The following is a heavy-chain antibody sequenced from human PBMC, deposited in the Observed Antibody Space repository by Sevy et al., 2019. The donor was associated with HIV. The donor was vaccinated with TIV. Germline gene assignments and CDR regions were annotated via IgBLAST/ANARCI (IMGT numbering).Heavy chain of an antibody. V-gene: IGHV3-23*01. D-gene: IGHD3-22*01. CDR2: ISSSGTRT. CDR1: GFSFDSYA. CDR3: AKGGGGHYDPDEIGYYFYYYNMDV. J-gene: IGHJ6*03. Sequence: GGSLRLSCAVSGFSFDSYAMTWVRQAPGKGLEWVSGISSSGTRTYYADSVKGRFIISRDNSKNTLYLQMNSLRSEDTAIYYCAKGGGGHYDPDEIGYYFYYYNMDVWGKGTTVTVSS.